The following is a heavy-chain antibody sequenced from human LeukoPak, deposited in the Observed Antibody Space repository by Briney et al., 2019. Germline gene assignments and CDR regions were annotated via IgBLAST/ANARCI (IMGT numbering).Heavy chain of an antibody. J-gene: IGHJ4*02. Sequence: PGGSLRLSCAASGFTFSSYSMNWVRQAPGKGLEWVSYISSSSSTIYYADSVKGRFTISGDNAKNSLYLQMNSLRAEDTAVYYCARDVPFYDFWGQGTLVTVSS. CDR1: GFTFSSYS. CDR3: ARDVPFYDF. D-gene: IGHD3-3*01. V-gene: IGHV3-48*01. CDR2: ISSSSSTI.